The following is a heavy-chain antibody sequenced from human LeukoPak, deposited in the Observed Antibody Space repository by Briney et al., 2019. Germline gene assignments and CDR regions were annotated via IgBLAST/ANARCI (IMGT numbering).Heavy chain of an antibody. CDR1: GGSFSGYY. V-gene: IGHV4-34*01. J-gene: IGHJ4*02. Sequence: PSETLALTCAVYGGSFSGYYWSWIRQPPGKGLEWIGEINHSGSTNYNPSLKSRVTISVDTSKNQFSLKLSSVTAADTAVYYCARGGLIPYYFDYWGQGILVTVSS. CDR2: INHSGST. CDR3: ARGGLIPYYFDY.